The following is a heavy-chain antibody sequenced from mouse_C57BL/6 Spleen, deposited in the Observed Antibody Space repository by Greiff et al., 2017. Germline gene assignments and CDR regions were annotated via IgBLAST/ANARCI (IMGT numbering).Heavy chain of an antibody. J-gene: IGHJ4*01. D-gene: IGHD6-1*01. CDR3: ARSKLQDYYSMDY. CDR2: IYPGSGNT. V-gene: IGHV1-76*01. Sequence: VQLQQSGAELVRPGASVKLSCKASGYSFTDYYINWVKQRPGPGLEWLARIYPGSGNTYYNDQFKGKATLTADKSSSTAYMQLSSLTSEDSAVYFGARSKLQDYYSMDYWGQGTSVTVSS. CDR1: GYSFTDYY.